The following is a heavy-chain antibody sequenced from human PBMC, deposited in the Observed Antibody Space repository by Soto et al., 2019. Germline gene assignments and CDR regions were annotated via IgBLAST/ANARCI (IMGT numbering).Heavy chain of an antibody. D-gene: IGHD2-8*01. CDR3: ARNGMDRYYYGMDV. Sequence: QVPLVESGGGVVQPGRSLRLSCAASGFTFSSYAMHWVRQAPGKGLEWVAVISYDGSNKYYADSVKGRFTISRDNSKNTLYLQMNSLRAEDTAVYYCARNGMDRYYYGMDVWGQGTTVTVSS. V-gene: IGHV3-30-3*01. CDR1: GFTFSSYA. CDR2: ISYDGSNK. J-gene: IGHJ6*02.